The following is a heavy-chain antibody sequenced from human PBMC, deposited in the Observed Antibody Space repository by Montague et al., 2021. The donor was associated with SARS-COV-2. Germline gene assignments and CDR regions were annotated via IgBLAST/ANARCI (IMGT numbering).Heavy chain of an antibody. CDR3: ARGQVTIFAVLIVLPAAGAIDM. V-gene: IGHV4-34*01. D-gene: IGHD3-3*01. CDR2: INHRGSS. Sequence: SETLSLTCAVYGGSLSDYYWTWIRQSPGKGLEWIGEINHRGSSNYNPSLKSRISMSVDTSKNQISLKLTSVTAADTATYYCARGQVTIFAVLIVLPAAGAIDMWGQGTKVTVSS. J-gene: IGHJ3*02. CDR1: GGSLSDYY.